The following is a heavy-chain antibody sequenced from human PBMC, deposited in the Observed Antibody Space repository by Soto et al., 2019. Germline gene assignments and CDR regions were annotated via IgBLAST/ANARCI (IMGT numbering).Heavy chain of an antibody. CDR3: TREVEVGEVIANGY. J-gene: IGHJ4*02. Sequence: ASVKVSCKASGCTFTTYGITWVRQAPGQGLEWMGWISAYYGTTDYAQKFQGRVTLTRDTSPSTAFMELRSLRSDDTAVYYCTREVEVGEVIANGYWGQGTMVTVSA. D-gene: IGHD3-16*02. CDR2: ISAYYGTT. CDR1: GCTFTTYG. V-gene: IGHV1-18*04.